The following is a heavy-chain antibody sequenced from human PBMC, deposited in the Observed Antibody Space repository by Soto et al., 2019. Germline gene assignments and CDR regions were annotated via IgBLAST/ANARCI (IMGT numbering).Heavy chain of an antibody. V-gene: IGHV3-74*01. Sequence: GGSLRLSCAASGFTFSSYWMHWVRQAPGKGLEWVGRINTDGSSTYYADSVKGRFTISRDNSKNTLYLQMNSLRAEDTAVYYCAKDENYDFWSGFLDYWGQGTLVTVSS. J-gene: IGHJ4*02. CDR3: AKDENYDFWSGFLDY. CDR1: GFTFSSYW. D-gene: IGHD3-3*01. CDR2: INTDGSST.